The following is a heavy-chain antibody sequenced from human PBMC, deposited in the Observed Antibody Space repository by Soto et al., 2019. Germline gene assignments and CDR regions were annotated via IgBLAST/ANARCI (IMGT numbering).Heavy chain of an antibody. Sequence: SETLSLTCTVSGGSMNNNFWTWIRQTPGKGLEWIGYISYSGSTNYNPSLKSRVTISVDTSKNQFSLKLNSVTAADTAVYYCARDLWGYCGTDCYPLDVWGQGTTVTVSS. CDR2: ISYSGST. D-gene: IGHD2-21*02. V-gene: IGHV4-59*01. CDR3: ARDLWGYCGTDCYPLDV. J-gene: IGHJ6*02. CDR1: GGSMNNNF.